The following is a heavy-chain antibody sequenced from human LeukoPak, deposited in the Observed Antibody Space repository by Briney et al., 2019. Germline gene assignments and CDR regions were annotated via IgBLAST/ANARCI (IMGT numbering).Heavy chain of an antibody. CDR1: GFTFSSYW. V-gene: IGHV3-7*03. CDR2: IKQDGSEK. Sequence: PGGSLRLSGAASGFTFSSYWMSWVRQAPGKGLEWVANIKQDGSEKYYVDSVKGRFTISRDNSKNTLYLQMNSLRAEDTAVYYCTKDYERFYYYMDVWGKGTTVTVSS. D-gene: IGHD3-3*01. CDR3: TKDYERFYYYMDV. J-gene: IGHJ6*03.